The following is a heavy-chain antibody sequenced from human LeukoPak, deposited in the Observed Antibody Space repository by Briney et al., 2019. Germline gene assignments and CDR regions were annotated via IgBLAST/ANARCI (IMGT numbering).Heavy chain of an antibody. V-gene: IGHV1-24*01. D-gene: IGHD2-2*01. CDR2: FDPEDGET. CDR1: GYTLTELS. CDR3: ATLLRGYCSSTSCYAGYFDY. J-gene: IGHJ4*02. Sequence: ASVKVSCKVSGYTLTELSMHWVRQAPGKGLEWMGGFDPEDGETIYAQKFQGRVTMTEDTSTGTAYMELSSLRSEDTAVYYCATLLRGYCSSTSCYAGYFDYWGQGTLVTVSS.